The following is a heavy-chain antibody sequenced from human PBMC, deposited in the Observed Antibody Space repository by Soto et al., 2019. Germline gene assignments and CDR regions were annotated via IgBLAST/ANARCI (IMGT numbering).Heavy chain of an antibody. D-gene: IGHD4-17*01. CDR2: ISYDGNYK. CDR3: AREGPYGNFEYYCNNYGMDV. Sequence: QVQLVESGGGVVQPGKSLRLSCAASGFTFSNYAMHWVRQAPGKGLEWVAVISYDGNYKYYADSVKGRFTISRDDSKNTQFLQMNSLRGEDTAVYYCAREGPYGNFEYYCNNYGMDVWGQGTAVTVSS. V-gene: IGHV3-30-3*01. J-gene: IGHJ6*02. CDR1: GFTFSNYA.